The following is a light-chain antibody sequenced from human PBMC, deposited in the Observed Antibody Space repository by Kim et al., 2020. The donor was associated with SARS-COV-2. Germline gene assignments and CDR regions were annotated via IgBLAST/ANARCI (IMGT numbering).Light chain of an antibody. J-gene: IGLJ2*01. Sequence: GQTVRITCRGASLRSYYASWYQQKPGQAPVLVIYGKNNRPSGIPDRFSGSSSGNTASLTSTGAQAEDEADYYCNSRDSSGNHLPVVFGGGTQLTVL. V-gene: IGLV3-19*01. CDR2: GKN. CDR1: SLRSYY. CDR3: NSRDSSGNHLPVV.